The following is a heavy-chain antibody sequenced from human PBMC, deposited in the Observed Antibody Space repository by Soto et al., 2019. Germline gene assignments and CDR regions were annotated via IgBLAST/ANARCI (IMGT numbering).Heavy chain of an antibody. J-gene: IGHJ2*01. CDR3: ARKILGSTTRPNYWYFDL. CDR2: ISGGGDAA. D-gene: IGHD7-27*01. Sequence: EVQVLESGGGLVQPGGSLRLSCAGSGFTFINYAMNWVRQAPGKGLEWVSSISGGGDAAFFPDSVRGRFTISRDNSKNTLTLQMNSLGVDDTAVYYCARKILGSTTRPNYWYFDLWGRGTLVTVSS. V-gene: IGHV3-23*01. CDR1: GFTFINYA.